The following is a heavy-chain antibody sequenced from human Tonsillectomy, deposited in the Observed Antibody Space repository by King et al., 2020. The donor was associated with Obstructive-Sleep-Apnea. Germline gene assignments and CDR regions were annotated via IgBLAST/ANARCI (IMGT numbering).Heavy chain of an antibody. V-gene: IGHV4-39*07. CDR1: GGSISSSSYY. Sequence: QLQESGPGLVKPSETLSLTCTVSGGSISSSSYYWGWIRQPPGKGLEWIGSIYYIGSTYYNPSLRSRVTISVDTSKTQFSLRLSSVTAADTAVYYCARNGRITGTLDYWGQGTLVTVSS. CDR2: IYYIGST. D-gene: IGHD1-20*01. J-gene: IGHJ4*02. CDR3: ARNGRITGTLDY.